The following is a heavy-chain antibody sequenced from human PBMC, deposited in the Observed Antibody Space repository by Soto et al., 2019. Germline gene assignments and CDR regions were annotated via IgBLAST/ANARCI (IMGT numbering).Heavy chain of an antibody. D-gene: IGHD6-13*01. CDR1: EFAHLDGC. CDR2: IKSKTEGGTT. CDR3: TTGRYSRS. J-gene: IGHJ4*02. V-gene: IGHV3-15*01. Sequence: GGSLRLSFVASEFAHLDGCMIWVSQAPGKGLEWVGRIKSKTEGGTTDYAAPVKGRFTISRDDSKNTLYLQMNSLKTEYTAVYYCTTGRYSRSWGQGTLVTVSS.